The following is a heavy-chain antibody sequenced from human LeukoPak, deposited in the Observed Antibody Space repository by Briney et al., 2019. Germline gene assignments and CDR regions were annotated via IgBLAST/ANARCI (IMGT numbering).Heavy chain of an antibody. J-gene: IGHJ3*02. D-gene: IGHD6-6*01. Sequence: SQTLSLTCAISGDSVSSNSAAWNWVRQSPSRGLEWLGRTYYRSKWYNDYAVSVKSRITINPDTSKNQFSLQLNSVTPEDTAVYYCAREKEPSSSEEPHDAFDIWGQGTMVTVSS. V-gene: IGHV6-1*01. CDR3: AREKEPSSSEEPHDAFDI. CDR2: TYYRSKWYN. CDR1: GDSVSSNSAA.